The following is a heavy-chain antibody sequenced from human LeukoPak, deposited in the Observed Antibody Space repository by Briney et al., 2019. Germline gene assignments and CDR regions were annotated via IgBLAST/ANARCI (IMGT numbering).Heavy chain of an antibody. Sequence: SETLSLTCTVSGDSIISNIYWWDWVRLPPGKGLEWIGATFYTGRTFYSPSLKSRVTISVYTSKNQFSLDLSSATAADTAAYYCARRRHNFDFYDVWGQGTRVTVSS. CDR2: TFYTGRT. CDR3: ARRRHNFDFYDV. V-gene: IGHV4-39*01. D-gene: IGHD3/OR15-3a*01. J-gene: IGHJ3*01. CDR1: GDSIISNIYW.